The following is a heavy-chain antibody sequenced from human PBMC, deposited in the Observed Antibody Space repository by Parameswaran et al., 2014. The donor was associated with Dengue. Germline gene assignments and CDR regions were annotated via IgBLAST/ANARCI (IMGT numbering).Heavy chain of an antibody. J-gene: IGHJ4*01. Sequence: VRQMPGKGLEWMGIIYPGDPDTGYSPSFQGQVTISADKSISSAFLQWGSLKSSDTAMYYCARLGKPRYYFDNWARNLVTVSS. D-gene: IGHD1-14*01. V-gene: IGHV5-51*01. CDR2: IYPGDPDT. CDR3: ARLGKPRYYFDN.